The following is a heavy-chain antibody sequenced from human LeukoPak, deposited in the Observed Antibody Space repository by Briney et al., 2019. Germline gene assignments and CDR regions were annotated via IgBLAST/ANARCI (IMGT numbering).Heavy chain of an antibody. D-gene: IGHD2-15*01. CDR2: ISGSGGST. J-gene: IGHJ4*02. Sequence: SGGSLRLSCAASGFTVSSNYMSWVRQAPGKGLEWVSAISGSGGSTYYADSVKGRFTISRDNSKNTLYLQMNSLRAEDTAVYYCAKVPEAVLLLKRYFDYWGQGTLVTVSS. CDR1: GFTVSSNY. V-gene: IGHV3-23*01. CDR3: AKVPEAVLLLKRYFDY.